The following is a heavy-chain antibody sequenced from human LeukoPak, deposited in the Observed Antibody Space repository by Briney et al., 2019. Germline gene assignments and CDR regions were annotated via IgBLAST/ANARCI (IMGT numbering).Heavy chain of an antibody. J-gene: IGHJ3*02. CDR1: GGSFSGYY. Sequence: TSETLSLTCAVYGGSFSGYYLSWIRQLPGKGLEWIGEINHSGSTNYNPSLKSRVTLSVDTSKNQFSLKLSSVTAADTAVYYCARLRRFYGSGSYYKGNAFDIWGQGTMVTVSS. CDR2: INHSGST. CDR3: ARLRRFYGSGSYYKGNAFDI. D-gene: IGHD3-10*01. V-gene: IGHV4-34*01.